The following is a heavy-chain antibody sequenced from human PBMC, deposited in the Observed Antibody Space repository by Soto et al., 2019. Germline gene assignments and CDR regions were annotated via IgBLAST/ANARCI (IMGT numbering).Heavy chain of an antibody. CDR1: GYTFTSYG. V-gene: IGHV1-18*01. J-gene: IGHJ3*02. Sequence: ASVKVSCKASGYTFTSYGISWVRQAPGQGLEWMGWISAYNGNTNYAQKLQGRVTMTTDTSTSTAYMELRSLRSDDTAVYYCARASSGSYSDAFDIWGKGKMVTVSS. CDR3: ARASSGSYSDAFDI. CDR2: ISAYNGNT. D-gene: IGHD1-26*01.